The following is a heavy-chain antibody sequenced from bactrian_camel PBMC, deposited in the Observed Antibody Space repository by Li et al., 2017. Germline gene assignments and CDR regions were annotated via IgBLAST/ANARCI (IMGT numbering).Heavy chain of an antibody. J-gene: IGHJ4*01. V-gene: IGHV3S54*01. CDR1: ASYICV. Sequence: QVQLVESGGGSVQAGGSLRLSCTASASYICVAWFRQAPGTEREGLASIYTSGRERTTTADSVKGRFTISHDSAENTLYLQLNSLKTEDMAMYYCVEPRYSDYDDAIWGYNYWGQGTQVTVS. D-gene: IGHD4*01. CDR3: VEPRYSDYDDAIWGYNY. CDR2: IYTSGRERT.